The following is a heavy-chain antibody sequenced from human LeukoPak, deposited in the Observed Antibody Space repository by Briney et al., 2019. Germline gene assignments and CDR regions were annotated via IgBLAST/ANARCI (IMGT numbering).Heavy chain of an antibody. CDR1: GFTFDDYA. CDR3: AKGPTAYYYMDV. D-gene: IGHD5-18*01. J-gene: IGHJ6*03. V-gene: IGHV3-9*01. Sequence: GRSLRLSCAASGFTFDDYAMHWVRQAPGKGLEWVSGISWNSGSMGYADSVKGRFTISRDNAKNSLYLQMNSLRAEDTALYYCAKGPTAYYYMDVWGKGTTVTVSS. CDR2: ISWNSGSM.